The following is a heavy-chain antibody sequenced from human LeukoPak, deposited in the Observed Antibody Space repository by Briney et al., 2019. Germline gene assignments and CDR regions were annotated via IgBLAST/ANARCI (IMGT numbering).Heavy chain of an antibody. D-gene: IGHD5-24*01. J-gene: IGHJ5*02. Sequence: GRSLRLSCAASGFTFDDYAMHWVRQAPGKGLEWVSGISWNSGSIGYADSVKGRFTISRDNAKNSLYLQMNSLRAEDTALYYCAKSGRRWLQFGWFDPWGQGTLVTVSS. CDR3: AKSGRRWLQFGWFDP. V-gene: IGHV3-9*01. CDR2: ISWNSGSI. CDR1: GFTFDDYA.